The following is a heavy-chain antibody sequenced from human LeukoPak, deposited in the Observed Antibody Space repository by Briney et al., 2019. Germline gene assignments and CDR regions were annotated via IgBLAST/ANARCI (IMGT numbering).Heavy chain of an antibody. CDR3: ARGRGSYYVVYFDY. V-gene: IGHV4-34*01. J-gene: IGHJ4*02. Sequence: PSETLSLTCAVYGGSFSGYYWSWIRQPPGKGLEWIGEINYSGSTNYNPSLKSRVTISVDTSKNQFSLKLSSVTAADTAVYYCARGRGSYYVVYFDYWGQGTLVTVSS. D-gene: IGHD1-26*01. CDR2: INYSGST. CDR1: GGSFSGYY.